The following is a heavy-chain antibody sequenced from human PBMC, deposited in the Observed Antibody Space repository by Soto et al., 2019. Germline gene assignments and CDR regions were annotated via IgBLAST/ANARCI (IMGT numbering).Heavy chain of an antibody. CDR3: VRDGHCITTSCYGNWFDP. D-gene: IGHD2-2*01. CDR1: GFTFSNAW. Sequence: GSLRLSCAASGFTFSNAWMSWVRQAPGKGLEWVGRIKSKTDGGTTDYAAPVRGGFTISRDDSKNTLYLQMNSLKTEDTAVYYCVRDGHCITTSCYGNWFDPWGQGTLVTVSS. J-gene: IGHJ5*02. V-gene: IGHV3-15*05. CDR2: IKSKTDGGTT.